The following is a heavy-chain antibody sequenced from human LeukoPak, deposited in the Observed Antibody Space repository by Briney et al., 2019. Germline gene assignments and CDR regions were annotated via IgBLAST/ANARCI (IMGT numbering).Heavy chain of an antibody. CDR2: ISSSSSYM. CDR3: ARLAGAGSSGFDY. CDR1: GFTSSSYS. V-gene: IGHV3-21*01. Sequence: PGGSLRLSCAASGFTSSSYSMNWVRQAPGKGLEWVSSISSSSSYMKYAESVRGRFTISRDNAKNSLYLHMSSLRAEDTAVYCARLAGAGSSGFDYWGQGTLVTVSS. J-gene: IGHJ4*02. D-gene: IGHD1-26*01.